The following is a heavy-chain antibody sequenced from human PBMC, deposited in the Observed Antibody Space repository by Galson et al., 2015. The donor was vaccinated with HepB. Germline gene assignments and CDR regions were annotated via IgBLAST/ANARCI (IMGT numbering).Heavy chain of an antibody. J-gene: IGHJ4*02. Sequence: SGAEVKKPGESLRISCQASGYSFTNYWIGWVRQMPGKGLEWMGIIYPDDSDTTYSPSFRGQVTISADKSISTAYLRWSGLQASDTAMYYCARQTADYNSYYVDYWGQGTLVTVSS. CDR1: GYSFTNYW. V-gene: IGHV5-51*01. D-gene: IGHD4-11*01. CDR2: IYPDDSDT. CDR3: ARQTADYNSYYVDY.